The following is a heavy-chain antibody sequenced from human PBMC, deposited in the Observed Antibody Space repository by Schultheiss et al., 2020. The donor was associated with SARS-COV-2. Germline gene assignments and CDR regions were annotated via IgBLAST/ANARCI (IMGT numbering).Heavy chain of an antibody. D-gene: IGHD6-19*01. V-gene: IGHV2-5*01. Sequence: SGPTLVKPTQTLTLTCTFSGFSLSTSGVGVGWIRQPPGKALEWLALIYWNDDKRYSPSLKSRLTITKDTSKNQVVLTMTNMDPVDTATYYCAHSGIAVAGRLGEYFHHWGQGTLVTVSS. CDR3: AHSGIAVAGRLGEYFHH. CDR2: IYWNDDK. J-gene: IGHJ1*01. CDR1: GFSLSTSGVG.